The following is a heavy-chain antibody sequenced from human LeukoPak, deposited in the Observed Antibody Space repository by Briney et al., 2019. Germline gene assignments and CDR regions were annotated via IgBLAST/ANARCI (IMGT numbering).Heavy chain of an antibody. Sequence: SVKVSCKASGGTFSSYTISWVRQAPGQGLEWMGRIIPILGIANYAQKFQGRVTITADKSTSTAYMELSSLRSEDTAVYYCAREVGGELRNWFDPWGQGNLVTVSS. J-gene: IGHJ5*02. CDR1: GGTFSSYT. V-gene: IGHV1-69*02. CDR3: AREVGGELRNWFDP. CDR2: IIPILGIA. D-gene: IGHD1-26*01.